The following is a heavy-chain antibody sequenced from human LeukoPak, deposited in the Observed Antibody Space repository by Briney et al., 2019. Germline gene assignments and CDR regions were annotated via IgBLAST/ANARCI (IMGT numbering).Heavy chain of an antibody. J-gene: IGHJ4*02. CDR2: MSPNSGNT. CDR3: ARSPPDWGFHY. Sequence: ASVKVSCKASGYTFTSHDINWVRQATGQGLEWMGWMSPNSGNTGYAQKFQGRVTMTRDTSISTAYMELSSLISEDTAVYYCARSPPDWGFHYWGQETLVTVSS. V-gene: IGHV1-8*01. D-gene: IGHD3-9*01. CDR1: GYTFTSHD.